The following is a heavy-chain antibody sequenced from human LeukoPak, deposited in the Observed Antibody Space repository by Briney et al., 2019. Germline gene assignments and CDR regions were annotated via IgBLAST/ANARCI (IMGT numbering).Heavy chain of an antibody. CDR3: GKDQSSGYFGY. CDR1: GFTFSSYG. J-gene: IGHJ4*02. Sequence: PGRSLRLSCAASGFTFSSYGMHWVRQAPGKGLEWVAVISYDGSNKYYADSVKGRFTISRDNSKNTLYLQMNSLRAEDTAVYYCGKDQSSGYFGYWGQGTPVTVSS. D-gene: IGHD3-22*01. V-gene: IGHV3-30*18. CDR2: ISYDGSNK.